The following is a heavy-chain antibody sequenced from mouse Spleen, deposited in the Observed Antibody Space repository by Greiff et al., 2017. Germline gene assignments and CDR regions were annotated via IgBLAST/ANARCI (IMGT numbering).Heavy chain of an antibody. CDR3: ARLGQEGDYFDY. J-gene: IGHJ2*01. D-gene: IGHD3-3*01. V-gene: IGHV1-82*01. CDR1: GYAFSSSW. Sequence: QVQLQQSGPELVKPGASVKISCKASGYAFSSSWMNWVKQRPGKGLEWIGRIYPGDGDTNYNGKFKGKATLTADKSSSTAYMQLSSLTSEDSAVYFCARLGQEGDYFDYWGQGTTLTVSS. CDR2: IYPGDGDT.